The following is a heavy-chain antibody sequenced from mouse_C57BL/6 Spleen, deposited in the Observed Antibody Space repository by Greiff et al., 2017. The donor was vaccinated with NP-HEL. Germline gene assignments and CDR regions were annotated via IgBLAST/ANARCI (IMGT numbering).Heavy chain of an antibody. CDR1: GYTFTSYD. CDR3: ARCPYDDYHYAMDY. J-gene: IGHJ4*01. CDR2: IYPRDGST. Sequence: VKLQHSGPELVKPGASVKLSCKASGYTFTSYDINWVKQRPGQGLEWIGWIYPRDGSTKYNEKFKGKATLTVDTSSSTAYMELHSLTSEDSAVYFCARCPYDDYHYAMDYWGQGTSVTVSS. V-gene: IGHV1-85*01. D-gene: IGHD2-3*01.